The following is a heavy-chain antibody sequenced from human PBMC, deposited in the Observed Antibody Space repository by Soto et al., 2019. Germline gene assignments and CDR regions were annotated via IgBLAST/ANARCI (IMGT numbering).Heavy chain of an antibody. CDR1: GFTFRFYD. D-gene: IGHD4-4*01. J-gene: IGHJ4*02. CDR3: AKDAYTPIRTTAHDSGGLDH. Sequence: QVQLVESGGGVVQPGRSLRLSCATSGFTFRFYDMHWVRQAPGKGLEWVAIISRDGNNKDYGDSVKGRFTLSRDNSKNTLYLQTNSLRGEDTAVYYCAKDAYTPIRTTAHDSGGLDHWGRGTLVTVSS. CDR2: ISRDGNNK. V-gene: IGHV3-30*18.